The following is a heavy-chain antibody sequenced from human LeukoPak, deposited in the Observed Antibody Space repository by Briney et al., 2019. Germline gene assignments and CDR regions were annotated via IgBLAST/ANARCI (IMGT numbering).Heavy chain of an antibody. CDR2: INSDGSSA. CDR3: ARGQDILTGYYLDY. D-gene: IGHD3-9*01. Sequence: GGSLRLSCAASGFTFSSYWMHWVRQAPGKGLVWVSRINSDGSSASYADSVKGRFTISRDNAKNTLYLQMNSLRAEDTAVYYCARGQDILTGYYLDYWGQGTLVTVSS. CDR1: GFTFSSYW. V-gene: IGHV3-74*01. J-gene: IGHJ4*02.